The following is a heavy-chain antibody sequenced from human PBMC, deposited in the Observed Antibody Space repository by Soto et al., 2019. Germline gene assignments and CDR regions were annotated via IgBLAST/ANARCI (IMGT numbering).Heavy chain of an antibody. CDR1: GYTFTDYY. CDR3: ARVIRCSSTSCHPPRY. Sequence: QVQLVQSGAEVKKPGASVKVSCKASGYTFTDYYMHWVRQAPGQGLEWMGWINPTSGGTNYAQKFQGRVTMTRDTSISTGYMEVRRLRSDDTAVYYCARVIRCSSTSCHPPRYWGQGTQVTVSS. D-gene: IGHD2-2*01. V-gene: IGHV1-2*02. CDR2: INPTSGGT. J-gene: IGHJ4*02.